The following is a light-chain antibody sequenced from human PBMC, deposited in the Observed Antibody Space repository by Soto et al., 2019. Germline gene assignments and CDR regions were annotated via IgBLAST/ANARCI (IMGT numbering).Light chain of an antibody. CDR2: WAS. Sequence: DIVMTQSPDSLAVSLGERATFNCKSSQNILHRAKNKNYLAWYQQKSGQPPKLLIYWASLREPGVPDRFTGSGSGTDFTLTISRLQADDVAVYYCQQYFTSPWTFGQGTKVEI. V-gene: IGKV4-1*01. CDR3: QQYFTSPWT. CDR1: QNILHRAKNKNY. J-gene: IGKJ1*01.